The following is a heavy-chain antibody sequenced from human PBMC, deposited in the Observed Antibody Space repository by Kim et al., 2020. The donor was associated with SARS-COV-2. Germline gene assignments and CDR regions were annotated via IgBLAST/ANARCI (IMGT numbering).Heavy chain of an antibody. J-gene: IGHJ4*01. V-gene: IGHV3-21*01. Sequence: GGSLRLSCAASGFTFNAYSMAWVRLAPGKGLEWVSSISDSGTKYIHYADSVMGRFTISRDNAKYSLYLQMNSLRAEDTAVYYCVRDGYCTNGLCYDYLG. CDR2: ISDSGTKYI. CDR3: VRDGYCTNGLCYDY. CDR1: GFTFNAYS. D-gene: IGHD2-8*01.